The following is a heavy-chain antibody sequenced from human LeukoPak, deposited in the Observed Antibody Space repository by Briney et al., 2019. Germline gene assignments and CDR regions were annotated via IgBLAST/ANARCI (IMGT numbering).Heavy chain of an antibody. CDR3: AKGGSSWYAVWFDP. Sequence: GGSLRLSCAASGFTLRNYAMSWVRQAPGTGLEWVSGISGGGGNTYCADSVKGRFTISRDNSKNTLYLQMNSLRAEDTAVYYCAKGGSSWYAVWFDPWGQGTLVTVSS. CDR2: ISGGGGNT. V-gene: IGHV3-23*01. J-gene: IGHJ5*02. D-gene: IGHD6-13*01. CDR1: GFTLRNYA.